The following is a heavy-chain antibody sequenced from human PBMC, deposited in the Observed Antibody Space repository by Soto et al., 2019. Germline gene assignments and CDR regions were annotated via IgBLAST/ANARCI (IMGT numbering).Heavy chain of an antibody. CDR1: GFTFRIYA. V-gene: IGHV3-64D*06. J-gene: IGHJ4*02. CDR2: IRPDGGGT. D-gene: IGHD3-22*01. Sequence: PGGSLKLSCSASGFTFRIYAMHWVRQAPGRGLEYVSSIRPDGGGTHYADSVKGRFTISRDNSKNTHYLQMGSLRIDDSAVYYCVKGEYYYDSSGYYPFDYWGQGTLVTVSS. CDR3: VKGEYYYDSSGYYPFDY.